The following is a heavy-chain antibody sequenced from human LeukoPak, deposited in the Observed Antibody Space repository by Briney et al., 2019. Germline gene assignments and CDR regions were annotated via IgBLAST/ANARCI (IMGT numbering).Heavy chain of an antibody. Sequence: GESLKISCKGFGDSFTNHWIGWVRQMPGKGLEWMGIIYYGDSDTRYSPSFQGQVTISADKSISTAYLQWSSLKASDTAMYYCARGDYGDYRIFYTLFDFWGQGTLVTVSS. CDR1: GDSFTNHW. V-gene: IGHV5-51*01. CDR2: IYYGDSDT. CDR3: ARGDYGDYRIFYTLFDF. D-gene: IGHD4-17*01. J-gene: IGHJ4*02.